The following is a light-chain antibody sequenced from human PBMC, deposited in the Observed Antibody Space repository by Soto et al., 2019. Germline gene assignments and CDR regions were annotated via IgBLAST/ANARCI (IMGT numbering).Light chain of an antibody. CDR3: QQYGSSPTWT. Sequence: ESVLTQSPGTLSLSPGESATLTCRASQSVSSNYLAWYQQKPGEAPRLVIYGAATRATGIADRFSGSGSGTDVTLTISRLEPEDSVVYYCQQYGSSPTWTFGQGTKVDIK. CDR2: GAA. V-gene: IGKV3-20*01. J-gene: IGKJ1*01. CDR1: QSVSSNY.